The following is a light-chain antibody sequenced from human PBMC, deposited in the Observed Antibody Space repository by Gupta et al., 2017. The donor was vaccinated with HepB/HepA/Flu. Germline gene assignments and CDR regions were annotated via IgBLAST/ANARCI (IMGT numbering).Light chain of an antibody. CDR2: WAS. V-gene: IGKV4-1*01. J-gene: IGKJ1*01. CDR3: QQYYSSLWT. Sequence: DIGMTQPPDSLSVSLGERATIDCKSSQNLLYSSNNKNYLAWYQQKPGQPPRLLIYWASTRESGVPDRFRGSGSGTDFTLTISSLQAEDVAVYYCQQYYSSLWTFGRGTKVEIK. CDR1: QNLLYSSNNKNY.